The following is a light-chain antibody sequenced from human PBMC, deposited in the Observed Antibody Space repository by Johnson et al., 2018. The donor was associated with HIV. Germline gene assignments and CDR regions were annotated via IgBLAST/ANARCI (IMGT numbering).Light chain of an antibody. CDR2: ENN. CDR3: GTWDSSLSAGGYV. Sequence: SVLTQPPSVSAAPGQTVTISCSGSSSNIGNNYASWYQHLPGTAPKLLIYENNKRPSGIPARFSGSKSGTSATLGITGLQTGDEADYYCGTWDSSLSAGGYVFGTGTKVTVL. V-gene: IGLV1-51*02. J-gene: IGLJ1*01. CDR1: SSNIGNNY.